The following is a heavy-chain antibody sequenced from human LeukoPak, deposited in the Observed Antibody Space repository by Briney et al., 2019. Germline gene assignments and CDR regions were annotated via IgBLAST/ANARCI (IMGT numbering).Heavy chain of an antibody. CDR2: IYYSGST. D-gene: IGHD3-9*01. J-gene: IGHJ4*02. V-gene: IGHV4-59*01. Sequence: PSETLSLTCTVSGGSISGYYWSWIRQPPGKGLEWIGYIYYSGSTNYNPSLKSRVTISVDTSKNQFSLNLSSVTAADTAVYYCARDGRYDILTGYPGVDYWGQGTLVTVSS. CDR3: ARDGRYDILTGYPGVDY. CDR1: GGSISGYY.